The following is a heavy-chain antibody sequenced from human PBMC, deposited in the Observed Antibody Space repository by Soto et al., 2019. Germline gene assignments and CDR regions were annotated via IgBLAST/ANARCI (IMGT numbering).Heavy chain of an antibody. V-gene: IGHV3-48*03. D-gene: IGHD2-15*01. Sequence: GGSLRLSCAASGFTFSSFEMNWVRQAPDKGLEWASYISSSGSTKYYADSVKGRFAISRDNAKNSLWLQMSSLRAEDTAVYYCARQPDCSGGSCYYDYYYGMDVWGQGTTVTVSS. CDR1: GFTFSSFE. J-gene: IGHJ6*02. CDR2: ISSSGSTK. CDR3: ARQPDCSGGSCYYDYYYGMDV.